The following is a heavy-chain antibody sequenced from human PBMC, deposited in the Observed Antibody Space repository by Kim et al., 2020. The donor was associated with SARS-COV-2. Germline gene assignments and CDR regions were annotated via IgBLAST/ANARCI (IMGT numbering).Heavy chain of an antibody. V-gene: IGHV1-69*13. D-gene: IGHD6-19*01. CDR2: IIPIFGTA. J-gene: IGHJ3*02. CDR1: GGTFSSYA. CDR3: ARGGSGRVRDAFDI. Sequence: SVKVSCKASGGTFSSYAISWVRQAPGQGLEWMGGIIPIFGTANYAQKFQGRVTITADESTSTAYMELSSLRSEDTAVYYCARGGSGRVRDAFDIWGQGKMVTVSS.